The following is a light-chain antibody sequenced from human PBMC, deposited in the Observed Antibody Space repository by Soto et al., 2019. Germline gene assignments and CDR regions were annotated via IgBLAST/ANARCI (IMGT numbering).Light chain of an antibody. CDR1: GGSIASNY. CDR2: EDN. J-gene: IGLJ3*02. V-gene: IGLV6-57*01. Sequence: NFMLTQPHSVSESPGKTVTISCTRSGGSIASNYVQWYQQRPGSSPTTVIYEDNKRPSGVPDRFSGSIDDSSDSASLTISALKTEDEADYYCQSYDSTNWVFGGGTQLTVL. CDR3: QSYDSTNWV.